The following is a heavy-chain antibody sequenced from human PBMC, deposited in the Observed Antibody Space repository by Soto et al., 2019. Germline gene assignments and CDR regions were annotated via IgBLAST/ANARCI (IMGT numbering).Heavy chain of an antibody. J-gene: IGHJ6*02. Sequence: QLQLQESGPGLVKPSETLSLTCTVSGGSISSSSYYWGWIRQPPGKGLEWIGSIYYSGSTYYNPSLKSRVTISVDTSKNQFFLKLSSVTAADTAVYHCASQQLVHYYYGMDVWGQGTTVTVSS. CDR1: GGSISSSSYY. D-gene: IGHD6-13*01. CDR3: ASQQLVHYYYGMDV. V-gene: IGHV4-39*01. CDR2: IYYSGST.